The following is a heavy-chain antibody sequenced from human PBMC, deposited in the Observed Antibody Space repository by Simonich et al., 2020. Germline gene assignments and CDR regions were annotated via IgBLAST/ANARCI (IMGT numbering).Heavy chain of an antibody. CDR1: GGSISSSSCY. J-gene: IGHJ4*02. D-gene: IGHD2-8*01. CDR2: IYYRGRT. Sequence: QLQLQESGPGLVKPSETLSLTCTVPGGSISSSSCYWGWIRQPPGKGLEWIGSIYYRGRTYSNPSIKSRDTISVDTSKNQFSLKLSSVTAADTAVYYCARQRVLMVYAIDYWGQGTLVTVSS. CDR3: ARQRVLMVYAIDY. V-gene: IGHV4-39*01.